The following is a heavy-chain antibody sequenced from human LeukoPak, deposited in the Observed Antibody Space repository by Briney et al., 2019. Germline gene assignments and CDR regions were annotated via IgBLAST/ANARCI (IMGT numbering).Heavy chain of an antibody. CDR1: GFTFSSYS. CDR3: ARERTKLERYIDY. CDR2: ISSSSSYI. D-gene: IGHD1-1*01. Sequence: PGGSLRLSCAASGFTFSSYSMNWVRQAPGKGLEWVSSISSSSSYIYYADSVKGRFTISRDNAKNSLYLQMNSLRAEDTAVYYCARERTKLERYIDYWGQGTLVTVSS. J-gene: IGHJ4*02. V-gene: IGHV3-21*01.